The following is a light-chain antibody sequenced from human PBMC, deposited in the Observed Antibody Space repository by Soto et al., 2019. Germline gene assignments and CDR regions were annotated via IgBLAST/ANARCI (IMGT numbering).Light chain of an antibody. CDR1: QSVSSN. Sequence: EIVMTHSPATLSVSPGEIATLSCRAIQSVSSNLAWYQQKPGQAPRLLIYDASTRATGTPARFSGSGSGTKFTLSISSLQSEDFAVYYCQKYNNWPINFGQGTRLEIK. J-gene: IGKJ5*01. V-gene: IGKV3D-15*01. CDR3: QKYNNWPIN. CDR2: DAS.